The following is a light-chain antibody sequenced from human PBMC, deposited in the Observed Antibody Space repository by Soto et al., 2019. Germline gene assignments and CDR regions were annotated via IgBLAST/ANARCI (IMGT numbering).Light chain of an antibody. V-gene: IGLV4-69*01. CDR3: QTWDTGIVV. CDR2: VKSDGSH. CDR1: SGHGNYV. J-gene: IGLJ2*01. Sequence: QSVLTQSPSASASLGASVKLTCTLSSGHGNYVIAWHQQQPEKGPRYLMKVKSDGSHTKGDGIPDRFSGSSSGAERYLAISSLQSEDGADYFCQTWDTGIVVFGGGTKVTVL.